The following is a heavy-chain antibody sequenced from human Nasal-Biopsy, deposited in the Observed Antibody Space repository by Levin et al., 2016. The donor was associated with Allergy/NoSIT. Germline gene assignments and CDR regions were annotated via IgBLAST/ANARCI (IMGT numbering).Heavy chain of an antibody. D-gene: IGHD5-18*01. Sequence: SETLSLTCNVSGGSISSSSYYWGWIRQPPGERLEWIGTIYYTGSTYYNPSLRSRITMSVDTSKNQFSLNLSSVTAADTAVYYCARVHGGYSYGYGVYWGQGTLATVSS. J-gene: IGHJ1*01. CDR3: ARVHGGYSYGYGVY. CDR1: GGSISSSSYY. CDR2: IYYTGST. V-gene: IGHV4-39*01.